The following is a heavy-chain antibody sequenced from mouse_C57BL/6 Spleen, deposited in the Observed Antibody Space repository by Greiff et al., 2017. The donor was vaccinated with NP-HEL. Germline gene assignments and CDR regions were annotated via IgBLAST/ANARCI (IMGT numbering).Heavy chain of an antibody. CDR2: ISDGGSYT. CDR1: GFTFSSYA. Sequence: EVQLVESGGGLVKPGGSLKLSCAASGFTFSSYAMSWVRQTPEKRLEWVATISDGGSYTYYPDNVKGRFTISRDNAKNNLYLQMSHLKSEDTAMYYCAREGGEVSGFAYWGQGTLVTVSA. J-gene: IGHJ3*01. CDR3: AREGGEVSGFAY. V-gene: IGHV5-4*01.